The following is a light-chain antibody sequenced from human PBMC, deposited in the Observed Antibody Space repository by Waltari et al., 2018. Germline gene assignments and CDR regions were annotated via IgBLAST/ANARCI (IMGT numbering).Light chain of an antibody. V-gene: IGKV3-11*01. Sequence: IVLTQSPATLSLSPGERATLSCRASQSVSSFLAWYQQKPGQAPRLLIYDASNRATGIPARFSGSGSGTDFTLTISSLEPEDFAVYYCQQRSNLLTFGGGTKVESK. J-gene: IGKJ4*01. CDR1: QSVSSF. CDR3: QQRSNLLT. CDR2: DAS.